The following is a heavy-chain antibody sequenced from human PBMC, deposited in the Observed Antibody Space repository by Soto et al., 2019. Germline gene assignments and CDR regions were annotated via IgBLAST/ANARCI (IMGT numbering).Heavy chain of an antibody. V-gene: IGHV1-18*01. CDR1: GYTFTSYG. Sequence: ASVKVSCKASGYTFTSYGISWVRQAPGQGLEWMGWISAYNGNTYYAQKLQGRVTMTTDTSTSTAYMELRSLRSDDTAVYYCARDKGAGTTPGMDVWGQGTTVTVSS. D-gene: IGHD1-1*01. CDR3: ARDKGAGTTPGMDV. CDR2: ISAYNGNT. J-gene: IGHJ6*02.